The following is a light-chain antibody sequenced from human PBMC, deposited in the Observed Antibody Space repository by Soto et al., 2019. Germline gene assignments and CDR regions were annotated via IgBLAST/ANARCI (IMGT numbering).Light chain of an antibody. V-gene: IGLV7-46*01. CDR2: DTT. Sequence: HAVVTQEPSLTVSPGGTVTLTCGSSTGAVTKDHYPYWFQQKHGQAPRTPIYDTTNRHSWTPARFSGSLLGGKAALTLSGAQPEDEAEYYCLLSYNGPYVFGTGTKVTVL. J-gene: IGLJ1*01. CDR3: LLSYNGPYV. CDR1: TGAVTKDHY.